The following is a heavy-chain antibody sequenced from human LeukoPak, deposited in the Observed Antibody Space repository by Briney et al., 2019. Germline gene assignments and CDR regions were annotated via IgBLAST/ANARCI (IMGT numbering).Heavy chain of an antibody. CDR2: ISGGGGST. CDR3: AKDEDSGSGSDS. D-gene: IGHD3-10*01. V-gene: IGHV3-23*01. J-gene: IGHJ4*02. CDR1: GFSFSTYA. Sequence: PGGSLRLSCAASGFSFSTYAMSWVRQAPGKGPEWVSAISGGGGSTYYADSVKGRFTISRDNSRNTLYLQMNGLRAEDTAVYYCAKDEDSGSGSDSWGQGTLVTVSS.